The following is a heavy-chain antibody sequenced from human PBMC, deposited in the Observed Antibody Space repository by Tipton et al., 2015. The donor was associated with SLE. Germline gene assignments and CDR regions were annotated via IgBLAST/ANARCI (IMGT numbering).Heavy chain of an antibody. CDR2: ISSSGSTI. V-gene: IGHV3-48*03. CDR1: GFTFSSYE. J-gene: IGHJ4*02. D-gene: IGHD1-26*01. CDR3: ARVGLSGSYQPPYFDY. Sequence: SLRLSCAASGFTFSSYEMNWVRQAPGKGLEWVSYISSSGSTIYYADSVKGRFTISRDNAKNSLYLQMNSLRAEDTAVYYCARVGLSGSYQPPYFDYWGQGTLVTVSS.